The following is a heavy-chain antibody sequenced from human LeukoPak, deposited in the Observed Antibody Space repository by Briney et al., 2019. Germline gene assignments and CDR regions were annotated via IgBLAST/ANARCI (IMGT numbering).Heavy chain of an antibody. Sequence: SETLSLTCTVSGGSISSSSYYRGWIRQPPGKGLEWIGSIYYSGSTYYNPSLKSRVTISVDTSKNQFSLKLSSVTAADTAVYYCAREKSGYDYWGQGTLVTVSS. J-gene: IGHJ4*02. V-gene: IGHV4-39*02. D-gene: IGHD3-3*01. CDR2: IYYSGST. CDR1: GGSISSSSYY. CDR3: AREKSGYDY.